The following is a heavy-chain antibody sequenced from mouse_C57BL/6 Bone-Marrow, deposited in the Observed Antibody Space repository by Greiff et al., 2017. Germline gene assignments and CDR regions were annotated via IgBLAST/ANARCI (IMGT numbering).Heavy chain of an antibody. D-gene: IGHD3-2*02. J-gene: IGHJ3*01. CDR2: IDPSDSYT. V-gene: IGHV1-69*01. CDR3: ARGSGRPSFAL. CDR1: GYTFTSYW. Sequence: QVQLQQPGAELVMPGASVKLSCKASGYTFTSYWMHWVKQRPGQGLEWIGEIDPSDSYTNYNQKFKGKSTLTVDKSSSTAYMQLSSLTSEDSAVYYCARGSGRPSFALGDRGTVITVSA.